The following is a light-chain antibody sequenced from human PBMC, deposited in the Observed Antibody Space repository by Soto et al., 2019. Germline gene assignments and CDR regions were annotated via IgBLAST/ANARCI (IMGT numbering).Light chain of an antibody. CDR2: SNN. J-gene: IGLJ3*02. CDR3: APKNDILSGRL. CDR1: SSNIGGNS. V-gene: IGLV1-47*01. Sequence: QSVMTQPPSVSAAPGQRVTISCSGSSSNIGGNSVSWYQQLPGTAPKLLIYSNNQRPSGVPDRCSGSKSGTSASLAISGLRSEDEADYYCAPKNDILSGRLFGGGTKLTVL.